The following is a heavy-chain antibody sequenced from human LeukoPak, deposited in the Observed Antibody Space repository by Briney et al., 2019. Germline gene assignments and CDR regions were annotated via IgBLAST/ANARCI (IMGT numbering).Heavy chain of an antibody. Sequence: GSLRLSLAASGFTVNYWISLARQAPGEGLEWVATMTHDGSDEYYLDSVKGRFTISRDSAKNSIYLQMNSLRVEDTSTYYCAKGDLENWGQGTLVTVSS. J-gene: IGHJ4*02. V-gene: IGHV3-7*01. CDR3: AKGDLEN. CDR2: MTHDGSDE. CDR1: GFTVNYW.